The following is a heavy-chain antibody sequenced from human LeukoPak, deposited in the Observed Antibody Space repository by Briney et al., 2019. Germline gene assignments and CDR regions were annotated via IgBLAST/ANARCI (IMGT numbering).Heavy chain of an antibody. CDR3: ARDRVGATLYFDY. J-gene: IGHJ4*02. V-gene: IGHV3-48*03. CDR2: ISSSGSTI. CDR1: GFTFSSYE. D-gene: IGHD1-26*01. Sequence: GGSLRLSCAASGFTFSSYEMNWVRQAPGKGLEWVSYISSSGSTIYYADSVKGRFTISRDNAKNTLYLQMNSLRAEDTAVYYCARDRVGATLYFDYWGQGTLVTVSS.